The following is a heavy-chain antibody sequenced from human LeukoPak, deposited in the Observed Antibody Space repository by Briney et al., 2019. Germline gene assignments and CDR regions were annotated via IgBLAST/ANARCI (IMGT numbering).Heavy chain of an antibody. CDR1: GYTFTNYY. D-gene: IGHD3-10*01. J-gene: IGHJ4*02. V-gene: IGHV1-46*01. CDR2: IIPRVGNT. CDR3: VREFSGGLFDY. Sequence: ASAKVSCKASGYTFTNYYTHSVPQAPGQGPEWMGIIIPRVGNTNYAQKFQGRVTLTRDTSTSTVYLELSSLRSEDTAVYYCVREFSGGLFDYWGQGTLVTVSS.